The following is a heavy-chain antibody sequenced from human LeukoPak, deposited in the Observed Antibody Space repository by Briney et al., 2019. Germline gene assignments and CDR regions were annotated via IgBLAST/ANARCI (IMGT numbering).Heavy chain of an antibody. CDR2: IYYSGST. CDR1: GGSISSYY. CDR3: ARLYGSGSSLYFDY. D-gene: IGHD3-10*01. J-gene: IGHJ4*02. V-gene: IGHV4-59*08. Sequence: SETLSLTCTVSGGSISSYYWSWIRQPPGKGLEWIGYIYYSGSTNYNLSLKSRVTISVDTSKNQFSLRLSSVTAADTAVYYCARLYGSGSSLYFDYWGQGTLVTVSS.